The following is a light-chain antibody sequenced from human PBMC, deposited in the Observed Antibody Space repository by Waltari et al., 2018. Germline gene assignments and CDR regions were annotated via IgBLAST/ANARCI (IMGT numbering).Light chain of an antibody. J-gene: IGKJ3*01. Sequence: IDMTQSPSSLSASVGDRITATCRASQDIGNFLAWYQQTPGKRPKLLIYAASTLQAGVPSRFSRSGSGTDFTLTVSNLQPEDVATYYCQKYNTYPYTFRPGTKVDI. CDR1: QDIGNF. V-gene: IGKV1-27*01. CDR3: QKYNTYPYT. CDR2: AAS.